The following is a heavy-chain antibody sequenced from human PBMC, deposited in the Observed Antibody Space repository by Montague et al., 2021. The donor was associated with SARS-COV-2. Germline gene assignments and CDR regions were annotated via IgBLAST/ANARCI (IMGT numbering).Heavy chain of an antibody. J-gene: IGHJ4*02. CDR3: AHRLARHYDTSAYLWCPFDY. V-gene: IGHV2-5*02. D-gene: IGHD3-22*01. CDR1: GFSLSTNGVG. CDR2: IYWDDDK. Sequence: PALVKPTQTLTLTCTFSGFSLSTNGVGVGWIRQPPGKALEWLALIYWDDDKRYSPSLKSRLTITKDTSKNQVVLTMTNMDPVDTATYYCAHRLARHYDTSAYLWCPFDYWGQGTLVTGSS.